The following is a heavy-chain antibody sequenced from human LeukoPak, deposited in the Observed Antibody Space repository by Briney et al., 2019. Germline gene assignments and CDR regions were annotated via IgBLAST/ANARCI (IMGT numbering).Heavy chain of an antibody. CDR1: GYTFTSCG. J-gene: IGHJ5*02. V-gene: IGHV1-18*01. D-gene: IGHD3-22*01. Sequence: ASVKVSCKASGYTFTSCGISWVRRAPGQGLEWMGWISAYNGNTNYAQKLQGRVTMTTDTSTSTAYMELRSLRSDDTAVYYCAVLDYYDSGVDPWGQGTLVTVSS. CDR3: AVLDYYDSGVDP. CDR2: ISAYNGNT.